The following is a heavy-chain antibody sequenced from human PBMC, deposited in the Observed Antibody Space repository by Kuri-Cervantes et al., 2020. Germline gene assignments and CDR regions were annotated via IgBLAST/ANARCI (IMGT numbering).Heavy chain of an antibody. CDR1: GYTFTGYN. V-gene: IGHV1-2*02. CDR3: AHEVRVGGKYFDY. D-gene: IGHD3-16*01. CDR2: INPNSGGT. J-gene: IGHJ4*02. Sequence: ASVKVSCKASGYTFTGYNMHWVRQAPGQGLEWMGWINPNSGGTNYAQKSQGRATRTRDTYINTAYMELSNLRSDDTAVYYCAHEVRVGGKYFDYRGQGALVTVSS.